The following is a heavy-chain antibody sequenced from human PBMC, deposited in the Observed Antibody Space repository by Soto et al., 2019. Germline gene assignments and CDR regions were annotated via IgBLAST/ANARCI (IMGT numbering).Heavy chain of an antibody. CDR3: ARVLYYGSVSYSPYGMDV. V-gene: IGHV1-69*01. Sequence: QVQLVQSGAEVKKPGSSVKVSCKTSGVSFNNNGIGWVRQAPGHGLEWMGGVSPPFRTSNYARKFQGRISLTADASTGPVNTELSSLTSEDTAPYYWARVLYYGSVSYSPYGMDVWGQGTTVTVSS. CDR2: VSPPFRTS. CDR1: GVSFNNNG. J-gene: IGHJ6*02. D-gene: IGHD3-10*01.